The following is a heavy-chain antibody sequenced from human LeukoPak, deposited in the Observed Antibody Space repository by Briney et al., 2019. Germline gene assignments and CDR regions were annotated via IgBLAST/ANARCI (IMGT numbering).Heavy chain of an antibody. CDR1: GGSISSSSYY. CDR2: IYYSGST. D-gene: IGHD6-13*01. J-gene: IGHJ4*02. V-gene: IGHV4-39*07. CDR3: ARERGELVPGVYYFDY. Sequence: SETLSLTCTVSGGSISSSSYYWNWIRQPPGKGREWIGSIYYSGSTYYNPSLKSRVTISVDTSKKQFSLKLSSVTAADTAVYYCARERGELVPGVYYFDYWGQGTLVTVSS.